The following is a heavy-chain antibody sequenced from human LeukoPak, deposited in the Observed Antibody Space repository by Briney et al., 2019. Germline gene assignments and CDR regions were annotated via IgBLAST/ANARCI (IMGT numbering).Heavy chain of an antibody. J-gene: IGHJ4*02. CDR1: GLSFSSYA. Sequence: GGSLRLSCPASGLSFSSYAMHWVRQAPGKGLEWVAVISYDGTEKYYGDSVKGRFTISRGNSKNTLYLQMNSLRAEDTALYYCARDGHGVPLDYWGQGTLVTVSP. CDR3: ARDGHGVPLDY. D-gene: IGHD4-17*01. V-gene: IGHV3-30-3*01. CDR2: ISYDGTEK.